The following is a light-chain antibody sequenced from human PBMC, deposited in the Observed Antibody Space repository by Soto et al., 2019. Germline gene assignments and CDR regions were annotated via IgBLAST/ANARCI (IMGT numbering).Light chain of an antibody. CDR1: SSNIGSYT. CDR2: SNN. CDR3: GAWDDSLNGMV. J-gene: IGLJ2*01. Sequence: QAVVTQPPSASGTPGQRVTISCSGSSSNIGSYTVNWYQQLPGTTPKLLIYSNNQRPSGVPDRFSGSTSGTSASLAISGLQSEDEADYYCGAWDDSLNGMVFGGGTKVTVL. V-gene: IGLV1-44*01.